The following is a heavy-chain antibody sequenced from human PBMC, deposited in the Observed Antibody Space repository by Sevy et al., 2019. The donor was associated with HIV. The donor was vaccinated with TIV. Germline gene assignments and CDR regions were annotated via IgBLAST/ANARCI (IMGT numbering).Heavy chain of an antibody. CDR2: IYSYGTT. CDR1: GFTVSINY. V-gene: IGHV3-66*01. Sequence: GGSLRLSCSASGFTVSINYMTWVRQAPGKGLEWVSVIYSYGTTHHGDSVKGRFTISRDNSENTLYLKMNSLRVEDTAVYYCARGKGGYGYGLNYWGQGTLVTVSS. J-gene: IGHJ4*02. CDR3: ARGKGGYGYGLNY. D-gene: IGHD5-18*01.